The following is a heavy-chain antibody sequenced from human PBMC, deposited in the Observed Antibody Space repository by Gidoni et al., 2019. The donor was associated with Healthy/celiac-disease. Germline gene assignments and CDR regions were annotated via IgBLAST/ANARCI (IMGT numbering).Heavy chain of an antibody. CDR2: ISSSSSYI. J-gene: IGHJ4*02. D-gene: IGHD6-13*01. V-gene: IGHV3-21*01. CDR1: GFTFSSYS. Sequence: EVQLVESGGGLVKPGGSLRLSCAASGFTFSSYSMNWVRQAPGKGLEWVSSISSSSSYIYYADSVKGRFTISRDNAKNSLYLQMNSLRAEDTAVYYCARTPEGVWGSSWCFDYWGQGTLVTVSS. CDR3: ARTPEGVWGSSWCFDY.